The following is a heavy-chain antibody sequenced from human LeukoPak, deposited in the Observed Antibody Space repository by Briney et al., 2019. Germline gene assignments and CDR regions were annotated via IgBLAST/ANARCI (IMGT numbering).Heavy chain of an antibody. D-gene: IGHD1-26*01. CDR3: ARAGWWELPRYAFDI. CDR1: GYTFTSYG. V-gene: IGHV1-18*01. CDR2: IGTHNGNT. Sequence: ASVKVSCKTSGYTFTSYGVSWVRQAPGQGLEWMGWIGTHNGNTNYAQKFQGRVIMTTDTSTSTAYMELMSLRSDDTAVYYCARAGWWELPRYAFDIWGQGTMVTVSS. J-gene: IGHJ3*02.